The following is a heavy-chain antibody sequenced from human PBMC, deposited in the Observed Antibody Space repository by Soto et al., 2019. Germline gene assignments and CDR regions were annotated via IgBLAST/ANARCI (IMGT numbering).Heavy chain of an antibody. J-gene: IGHJ6*02. D-gene: IGHD6-13*01. Sequence: SETLSLTCAVYGGSFSGYYWSWICQPPGKGLEWIGEINHSGSTNYNPSLKSRVTISVDTSKNQFSLKLSSVTAADTAVYYCASSSSWTYYYYYGMDVWGQGTTVTVSS. CDR3: ASSSSWTYYYYYGMDV. V-gene: IGHV4-34*01. CDR2: INHSGST. CDR1: GGSFSGYY.